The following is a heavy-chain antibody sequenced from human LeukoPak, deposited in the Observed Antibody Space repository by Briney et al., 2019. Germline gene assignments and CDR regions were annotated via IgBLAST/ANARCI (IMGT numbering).Heavy chain of an antibody. CDR2: INSDGSST. D-gene: IGHD1-26*01. CDR1: GFTFSSYW. J-gene: IGHJ4*02. V-gene: IGHV3-74*01. CDR3: GAKVEATYDY. Sequence: GGSLRLSCAASGFTFSSYWMHWVRQAPGKGLVWVSRINSDGSSTSYADSVKGRFTISRDNAKNTLYLQMNSLRVEDTAVYYCGAKVEATYDYWGQGTLVTVSS.